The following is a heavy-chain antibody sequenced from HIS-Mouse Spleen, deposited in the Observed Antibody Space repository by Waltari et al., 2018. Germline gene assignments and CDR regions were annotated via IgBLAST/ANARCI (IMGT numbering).Heavy chain of an antibody. J-gene: IGHJ2*01. CDR2: IYYSGST. V-gene: IGHV4-39*07. D-gene: IGHD6-13*01. CDR3: AREIPYSSSWYDWYFDL. CDR1: GCSMSSSSYY. Sequence: QLQLQEWGPGLVKPSETLSLTCTVAGCSMSSSSYYWVWIRQPPGKGLEWIGSIYYSGSTYYNPSLKSRVTISVDTSKNQFSLKLSSVTAADTAVYYCAREIPYSSSWYDWYFDLWGRGTLVTVSS.